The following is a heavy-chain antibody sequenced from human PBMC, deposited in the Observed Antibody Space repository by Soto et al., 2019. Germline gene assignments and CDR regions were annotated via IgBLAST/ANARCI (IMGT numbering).Heavy chain of an antibody. V-gene: IGHV1-2*02. J-gene: IGHJ4*02. CDR2: INPNSGGT. Sequence: ASVKVSCKASGYTFTGYYMHWVRQAPGQGLEWMGWINPNSGGTNYAQKFQGRVTMTMDTSITTVYMQLNNLRPDDTAVYYCGRGRSGQIVVFYWGQGTTVTVYS. CDR3: GRGRSGQIVVFY. D-gene: IGHD1-26*01. CDR1: GYTFTGYY.